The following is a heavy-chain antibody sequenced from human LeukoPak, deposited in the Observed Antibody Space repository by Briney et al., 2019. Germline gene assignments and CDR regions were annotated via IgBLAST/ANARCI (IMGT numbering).Heavy chain of an antibody. V-gene: IGHV3-20*04. D-gene: IGHD5-24*01. CDR3: ARALDGYNPFDY. J-gene: IGHJ4*02. Sequence: GGSLRLSCAASGFTFDGYGMSWVRQAPGKGLEGVSGINWNGGSTVYGDSVKGRFTISRDNAKNSLYLQMNSLRAEDTALYYCARALDGYNPFDYRGQGTLVTVSS. CDR1: GFTFDGYG. CDR2: INWNGGST.